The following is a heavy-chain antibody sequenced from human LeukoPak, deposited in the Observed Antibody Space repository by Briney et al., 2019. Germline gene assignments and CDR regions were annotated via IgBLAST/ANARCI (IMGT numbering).Heavy chain of an antibody. CDR1: GSTFSDYY. Sequence: KPGGSLRLSCAASGSTFSDYYMSWVRQAPGKGLEWVSYISNSGSTMYYAGSVKGRFTISRDNAKNSLYLQMNSLRAEDTAIYYCVRWGEMAIIGDYWGQGTLVTVSS. CDR3: VRWGEMAIIGDY. V-gene: IGHV3-11*01. J-gene: IGHJ4*02. CDR2: ISNSGSTM. D-gene: IGHD5-24*01.